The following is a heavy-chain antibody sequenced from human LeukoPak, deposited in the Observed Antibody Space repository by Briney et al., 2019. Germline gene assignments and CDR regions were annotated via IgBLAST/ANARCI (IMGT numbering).Heavy chain of an antibody. Sequence: ASVKVSCRAFGYXITGYYMHWARQAPGQGLEWMGWINPNNGGTNSAQQFQGRAAMNRDTSIGTAYMELNRLTYDDTAVYYCGRDRHWNQGNFDYWGQGTLVTVSS. V-gene: IGHV1-2*02. CDR3: GRDRHWNQGNFDY. CDR1: GYXITGYY. J-gene: IGHJ4*02. CDR2: INPNNGGT. D-gene: IGHD1-1*01.